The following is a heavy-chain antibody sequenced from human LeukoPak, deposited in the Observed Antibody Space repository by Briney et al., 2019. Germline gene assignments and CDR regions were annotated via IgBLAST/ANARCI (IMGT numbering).Heavy chain of an antibody. Sequence: GGSLRLSCAASGFTFSNAWMNWVRQAPGKGLEWVGRIKSKTDGGTTDYAAPVKGRFTISRDDSKNTLYLQMNSLKTEDTAVYCCTTDSSSDSTDAFDIWGQGTMVTVSS. V-gene: IGHV3-15*07. CDR2: IKSKTDGGTT. CDR3: TTDSSSDSTDAFDI. J-gene: IGHJ3*02. CDR1: GFTFSNAW. D-gene: IGHD3-22*01.